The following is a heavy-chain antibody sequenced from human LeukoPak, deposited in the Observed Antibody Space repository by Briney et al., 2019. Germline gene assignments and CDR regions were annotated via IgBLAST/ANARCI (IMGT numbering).Heavy chain of an antibody. V-gene: IGHV5-51*01. J-gene: IGHJ4*02. CDR1: GYTFTYYW. Sequence: HGESLKISCKASGYTFTYYWIGWVRQMPGKGLEWMGIIYPGDSDTKYSPSFQGQVTISADKSMNTAYLQWSSLKAPDTAMYYCARHAGVGSTSPLDYWGQGTLVTVSS. CDR3: ARHAGVGSTSPLDY. CDR2: IYPGDSDT. D-gene: IGHD2-2*01.